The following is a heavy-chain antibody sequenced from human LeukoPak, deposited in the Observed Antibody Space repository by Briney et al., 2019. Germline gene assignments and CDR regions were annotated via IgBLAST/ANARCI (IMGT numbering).Heavy chain of an antibody. D-gene: IGHD6-13*01. J-gene: IGHJ4*02. CDR1: GFTFSDYY. V-gene: IGHV3-11*04. CDR2: ISSSGSTI. Sequence: GGSLRLSCAASGFTFSDYYMSWIRQAPGKGLEWVSYISSSGSTIYYADSVKGRFTISRDNAKNSLYLQMNSLRAEDTAVYYCARDLWKTLSAAAGREIGYWGQGTLVTVSS. CDR3: ARDLWKTLSAAAGREIGY.